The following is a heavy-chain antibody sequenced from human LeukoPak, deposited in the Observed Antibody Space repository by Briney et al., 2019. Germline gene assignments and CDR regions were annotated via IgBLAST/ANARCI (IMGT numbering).Heavy chain of an antibody. D-gene: IGHD2-2*01. Sequence: GGSLRLSCAAAGFTFSSYWMSWVRQAPGKGLEWVANIKQDGSEKGYVDSVKGRFTISRDNAKNSLYLQMDSLRAEDTAVYYCARVRGGFCSSTRCSHGMDYWGQGTLVTVSS. CDR1: GFTFSSYW. CDR3: ARVRGGFCSSTRCSHGMDY. V-gene: IGHV3-7*01. CDR2: IKQDGSEK. J-gene: IGHJ4*02.